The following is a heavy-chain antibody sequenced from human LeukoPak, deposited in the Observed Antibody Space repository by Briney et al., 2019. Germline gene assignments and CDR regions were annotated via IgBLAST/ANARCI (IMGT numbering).Heavy chain of an antibody. CDR1: GYTFTSYY. D-gene: IGHD5-18*01. V-gene: IGHV1-46*01. CDR3: ARDLSAMVSFDY. Sequence: ASVKVSCKASGYTFTSYYMHWVRQAPGQGLEWMGTINPSGGTTSYAQKFQGRVTMTRDTSTSTVYMELSSLRSEDTAVYYCARDLSAMVSFDYWGQGTLVTVSS. CDR2: INPSGGTT. J-gene: IGHJ4*02.